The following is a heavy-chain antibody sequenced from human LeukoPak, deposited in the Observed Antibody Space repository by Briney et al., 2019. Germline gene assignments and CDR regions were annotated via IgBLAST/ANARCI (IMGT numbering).Heavy chain of an antibody. Sequence: GGSLRLSCAASGFTFSSYGMHWVSQAPGKGLEWVAFIRYDGSNKYYADSVKGRFTISRDNSKNTLYLQMNSLRAEDTAVYYCAKDYYDSSGYPDYWGQGTLVTVSS. D-gene: IGHD3-22*01. J-gene: IGHJ4*02. CDR3: AKDYYDSSGYPDY. CDR1: GFTFSSYG. CDR2: IRYDGSNK. V-gene: IGHV3-30*02.